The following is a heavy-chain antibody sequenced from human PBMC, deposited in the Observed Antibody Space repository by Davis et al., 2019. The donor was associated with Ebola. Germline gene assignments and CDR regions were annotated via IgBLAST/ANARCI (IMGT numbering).Heavy chain of an antibody. J-gene: IGHJ4*02. Sequence: SDTLSLTCAVYGGSFSGYYWSWIRQPPGKGLEWIGEINHSGSTNYNPSLKSRVTISVDTSKNQFSLKLSSVTAADTAVYYCARRMGSSSWIYWGQGTLVTVSS. D-gene: IGHD6-13*01. V-gene: IGHV4-34*01. CDR2: INHSGST. CDR1: GGSFSGYY. CDR3: ARRMGSSSWIY.